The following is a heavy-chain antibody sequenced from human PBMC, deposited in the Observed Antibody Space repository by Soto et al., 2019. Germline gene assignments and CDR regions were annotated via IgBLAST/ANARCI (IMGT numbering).Heavy chain of an antibody. CDR1: GFTFRNYA. CDR2: ISYDGDNK. V-gene: IGHV3-30-3*01. D-gene: IGHD3-16*01. CDR3: ARPWGQLSTYYYGMDT. Sequence: VQLVESGGGVVQPGRSLTLSCAASGFTFRNYAMHWVRQAPGKGLEWVATISYDGDNKYYTDSVKGPFTISRDNSKNTLYLQMNSLRAEDTAVYYCARPWGQLSTYYYGMDTWGQGTTVTVSS. J-gene: IGHJ6*02.